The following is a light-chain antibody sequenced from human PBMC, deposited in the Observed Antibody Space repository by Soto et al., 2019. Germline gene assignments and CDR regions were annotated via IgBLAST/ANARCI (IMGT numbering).Light chain of an antibody. CDR3: QQYCRPSRT. CDR1: QSVSSY. Sequence: EIVLTQSPGTLSLSPGERATLSCRASQSVSSYLAWYQQKPGQAPRLLIYGASSRANGIPDRFSGSGSGTDSTLTISRLEPEDLAVDYCQQYCRPSRTFGQGTKVEIK. CDR2: GAS. J-gene: IGKJ1*01. V-gene: IGKV3-20*01.